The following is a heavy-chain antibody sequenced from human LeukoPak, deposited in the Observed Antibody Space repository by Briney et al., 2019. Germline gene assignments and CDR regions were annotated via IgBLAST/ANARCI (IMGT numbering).Heavy chain of an antibody. J-gene: IGHJ5*02. CDR3: ARAPYYALNWFDP. Sequence: GASVKVSCKASGYTFTGYYMHWVRQAPGQGLEWMGWINPNSGGTNYAQKFQGRVTMTRDTSISTAYMELSRLRSDDTAVYYCARAPYYALNWFDPWGQGTLVTVSS. D-gene: IGHD2-2*01. V-gene: IGHV1-2*02. CDR2: INPNSGGT. CDR1: GYTFTGYY.